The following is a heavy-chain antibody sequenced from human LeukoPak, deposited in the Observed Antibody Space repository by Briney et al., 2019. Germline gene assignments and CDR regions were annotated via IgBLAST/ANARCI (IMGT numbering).Heavy chain of an antibody. D-gene: IGHD3-22*01. CDR3: ARNSVFGYYDSSGYHSPFDN. Sequence: GGSLRLSCAASGFTFSSYWMSWVRQAPGKGLEWVANIKEDGSEKYYVDSVKGRFTISRDNAKISLYLQMNSLRAEDTAVYYCARNSVFGYYDSSGYHSPFDNWGQGALVTVSS. V-gene: IGHV3-7*01. J-gene: IGHJ4*02. CDR1: GFTFSSYW. CDR2: IKEDGSEK.